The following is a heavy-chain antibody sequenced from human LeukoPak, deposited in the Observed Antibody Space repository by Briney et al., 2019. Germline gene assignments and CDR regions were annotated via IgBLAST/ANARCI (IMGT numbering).Heavy chain of an antibody. J-gene: IGHJ5*02. CDR3: ARDGLSYTNPNNWFDP. CDR2: ISAYNGDT. V-gene: IGHV1-18*04. D-gene: IGHD2-2*02. CDR1: GYTFTSYY. Sequence: ASVKVSCKASGYTFTSYYMHWVRQAPGQGLEWMGWISAYNGDTNYAQNLQGRVTMTTDTSTDTAYMELRSLRSDDTAVYYCARDGLSYTNPNNWFDPWGQGTLVTVSS.